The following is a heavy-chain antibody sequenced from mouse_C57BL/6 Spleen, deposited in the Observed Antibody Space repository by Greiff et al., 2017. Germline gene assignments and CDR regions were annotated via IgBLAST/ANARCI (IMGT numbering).Heavy chain of an antibody. CDR2: IHPNSGST. CDR1: GYTFTSYW. CDR3: ARSNWDDYFDY. D-gene: IGHD4-1*01. V-gene: IGHV1-64*01. Sequence: VKLQQPGAELVKPGASVKLSCKASGYTFTSYWMHWVKQRPGQGLEWIGMIHPNSGSTNYNEKFKSKATLTVDKSSSTAYMQLSSLTSEDSAVYYCARSNWDDYFDYWGQGTTLTVSS. J-gene: IGHJ2*01.